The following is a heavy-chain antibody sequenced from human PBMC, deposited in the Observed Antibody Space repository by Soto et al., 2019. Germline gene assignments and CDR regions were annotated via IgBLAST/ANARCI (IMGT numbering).Heavy chain of an antibody. CDR1: GFTLGNYW. Sequence: EVQLVESGGGLVQSGGSLRLSGAASGFTLGNYWMHWVREAPGKGLVWVSRINDYGTTINYAESVEGRFIISRDDAKSEVYLQMNNLRAEDSAVYYCAREGLEPFDYWGQGALVTVSS. D-gene: IGHD1-1*01. J-gene: IGHJ4*02. CDR2: INDYGTTI. CDR3: AREGLEPFDY. V-gene: IGHV3-74*01.